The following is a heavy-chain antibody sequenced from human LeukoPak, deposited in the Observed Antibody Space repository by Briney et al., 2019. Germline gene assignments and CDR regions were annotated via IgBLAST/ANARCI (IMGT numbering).Heavy chain of an antibody. D-gene: IGHD6-13*01. J-gene: IGHJ4*02. CDR3: ARVSSSWTYYFDY. Sequence: SETLSLTCTVSGGSISSSSYYWGWIRQPPGKGLEWIGSIYYSGSTYCNPSLKSRVTIPVDTSKNQFSLKLSSVTAADTAVYYCARVSSSWTYYFDYWGQGTLVTVSS. CDR1: GGSISSSSYY. CDR2: IYYSGST. V-gene: IGHV4-39*07.